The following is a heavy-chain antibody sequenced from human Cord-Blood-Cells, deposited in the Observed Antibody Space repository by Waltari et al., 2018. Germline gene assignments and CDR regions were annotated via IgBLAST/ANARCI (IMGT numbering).Heavy chain of an antibody. CDR2: ISYDGSNK. D-gene: IGHD3-3*01. V-gene: IGHV3-30*18. CDR3: AKGGLRFLEWLLYYFDY. CDR1: GFTFSSYG. J-gene: IGHJ4*02. Sequence: QVQLVESGGGVVQPGRSLRLSCAASGFTFSSYGMHWFRQAPGKGLEWVAVISYDGSNKYYADSVKGRFTISRDNSKNTLYLQMNSLRAEDTAVYYCAKGGLRFLEWLLYYFDYWGQGTLVTVSS.